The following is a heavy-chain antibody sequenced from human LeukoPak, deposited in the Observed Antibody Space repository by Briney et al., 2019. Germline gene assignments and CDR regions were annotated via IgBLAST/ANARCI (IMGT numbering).Heavy chain of an antibody. Sequence: ASVKVSCKASGDTFSRYAISWVRQAPGQGLEWTGGIIPIFGTANYAQKFQGRVTITADESTSTAYMELSSLRSEDTAVYYCARGIAAAGNYYYGMDVWGQGTTVTVSS. D-gene: IGHD6-13*01. J-gene: IGHJ6*02. CDR1: GDTFSRYA. V-gene: IGHV1-69*13. CDR3: ARGIAAAGNYYYGMDV. CDR2: IIPIFGTA.